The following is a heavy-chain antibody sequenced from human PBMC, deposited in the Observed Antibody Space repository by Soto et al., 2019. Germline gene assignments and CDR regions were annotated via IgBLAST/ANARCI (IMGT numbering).Heavy chain of an antibody. CDR3: ARGSSGLPFHN. Sequence: PSETLSLTCTVSGGSISSSRYYWGWIRQPPGKGLEWIGSIYYSGSTYYNPSLKSRVTISVDTSKNQFSLKLSSVTAADTAVYYCARGSSGLPFHNWGQGTLVTVSS. CDR2: IYYSGST. J-gene: IGHJ4*02. V-gene: IGHV4-39*01. D-gene: IGHD3-16*01. CDR1: GGSISSSRYY.